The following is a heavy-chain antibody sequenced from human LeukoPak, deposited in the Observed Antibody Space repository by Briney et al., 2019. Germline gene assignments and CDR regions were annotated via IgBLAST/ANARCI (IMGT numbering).Heavy chain of an antibody. V-gene: IGHV1-46*01. CDR2: INPSGGST. CDR3: ARGPRGSGSRRFNWFDP. Sequence: ASVKVSCKASGYTFTSYYMHWARQAPGQGLEWMGIINPSGGSTSYAQKFQGRVTMTRDTSTSTVYMELSSLRSEDTAVYYCARGPRGSGSRRFNWFDPWGQGTLVTVSS. D-gene: IGHD3-10*01. J-gene: IGHJ5*02. CDR1: GYTFTSYY.